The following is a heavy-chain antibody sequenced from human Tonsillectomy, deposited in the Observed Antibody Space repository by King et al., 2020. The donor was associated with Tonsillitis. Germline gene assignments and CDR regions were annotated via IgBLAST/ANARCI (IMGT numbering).Heavy chain of an antibody. V-gene: IGHV1-3*01. Sequence: QLVQSGAEVKKPGASVKVSCKASGYTFTSYAMHWVRQAPGQRLEWMGWINAGNVNTKYSQKFQGRVTITRDTSASTAYMELSSLRSEDTAVYYCARAPGLDAFDIWGQGTMVTVSS. CDR1: GYTFTSYA. J-gene: IGHJ3*02. D-gene: IGHD2-8*02. CDR3: ARAPGLDAFDI. CDR2: INAGNVNT.